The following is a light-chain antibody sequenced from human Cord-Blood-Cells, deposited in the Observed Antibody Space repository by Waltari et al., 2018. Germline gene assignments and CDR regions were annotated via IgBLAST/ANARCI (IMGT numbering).Light chain of an antibody. Sequence: QSALTQPASVSGSPGQSITISCTGTSSDVGGHNYVSWYQQHPGTAPKLMIYDVSKRPSGVSNRFSGSRSGNTASLTISGLQAEDEADYYCSSYTSSSTLVFGGGTKLTVL. J-gene: IGLJ2*01. CDR3: SSYTSSSTLV. CDR1: SSDVGGHNY. CDR2: DVS. V-gene: IGLV2-14*01.